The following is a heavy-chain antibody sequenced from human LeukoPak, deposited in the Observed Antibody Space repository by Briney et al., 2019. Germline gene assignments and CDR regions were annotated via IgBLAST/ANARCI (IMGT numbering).Heavy chain of an antibody. CDR3: VRYITMVRGVKYYFDY. D-gene: IGHD3-10*01. CDR1: GFTFSSYW. Sequence: GGSLRLSCAASGFTFSSYWMSWVRQAPGKGLEWVANIKQEGSEKYYVDSVKGRFTISRDDAKNSLYLQMNSLRAEDTAVYYCVRYITMVRGVKYYFDYWGQGTLVTVSS. J-gene: IGHJ4*02. V-gene: IGHV3-7*03. CDR2: IKQEGSEK.